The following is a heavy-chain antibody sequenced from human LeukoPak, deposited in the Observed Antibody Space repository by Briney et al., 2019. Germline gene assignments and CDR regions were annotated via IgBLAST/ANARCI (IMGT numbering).Heavy chain of an antibody. V-gene: IGHV4-30-4*08. CDR2: IYYSVST. D-gene: IGHD1-26*01. CDR1: GGSISSGEYY. J-gene: IGHJ4*02. Sequence: SETLSLTCTVSGGSISSGEYYRSQIRQPPGKGLEGIGYIYYSVSTYYNPSLKRRVTLSVDTTKNQFSLKLSSVTAADTPAYYCARDWGYRVGAGGYFDYWGQGTLVTVSS. CDR3: ARDWGYRVGAGGYFDY.